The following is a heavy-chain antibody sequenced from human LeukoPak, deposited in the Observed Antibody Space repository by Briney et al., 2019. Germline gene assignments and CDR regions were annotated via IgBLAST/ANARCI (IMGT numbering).Heavy chain of an antibody. CDR1: GYTFTGHY. Sequence: ASVKVSCKTPGYTFTGHYLHWVRQTPGQGLEWMGWINPNSVGTKYAQKFQGRVSMSWDTPVSTAYMELSRLRSDDTAVYFCARDPSSMVRGVIIYYFDFWGQGTPVTVSS. D-gene: IGHD3-10*01. J-gene: IGHJ4*02. CDR2: INPNSVGT. CDR3: ARDPSSMVRGVIIYYFDF. V-gene: IGHV1-2*02.